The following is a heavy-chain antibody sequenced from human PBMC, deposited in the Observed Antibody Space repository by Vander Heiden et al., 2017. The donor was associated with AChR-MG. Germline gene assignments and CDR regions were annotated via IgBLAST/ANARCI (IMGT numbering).Heavy chain of an antibody. J-gene: IGHJ6*03. Sequence: QVTLKESGPVLVKPTETLTLTCTVSGFSLSNARMGVSWIRQPPGKPLEWLAHIFSNDEKSYSTSLKSRLTISKDTAKSQVVLTMTNMDPVDTATYYCARNTPEYDFWSGYYVYYYYMDVWGKGTTVTVSS. V-gene: IGHV2-26*01. CDR1: GFSLSNARMG. CDR3: ARNTPEYDFWSGYYVYYYYMDV. D-gene: IGHD3-3*01. CDR2: IFSNDEK.